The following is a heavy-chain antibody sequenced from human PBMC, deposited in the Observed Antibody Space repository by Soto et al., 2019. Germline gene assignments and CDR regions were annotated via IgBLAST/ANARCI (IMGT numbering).Heavy chain of an antibody. J-gene: IGHJ6*03. V-gene: IGHV6-1*01. D-gene: IGHD2-2*01. Sequence: SQTLSLTCAISGDSVSSNSAAWNWIRRSPSRGLEWLGRTYYRSKWYNDYAVSVKSRITINPDTSKNQFSLQLNSVTPEDTAVYYCARELGYCSSTSCSTLYYYYMDVWGKGTTVTVS. CDR1: GDSVSSNSAA. CDR3: ARELGYCSSTSCSTLYYYYMDV. CDR2: TYYRSKWYN.